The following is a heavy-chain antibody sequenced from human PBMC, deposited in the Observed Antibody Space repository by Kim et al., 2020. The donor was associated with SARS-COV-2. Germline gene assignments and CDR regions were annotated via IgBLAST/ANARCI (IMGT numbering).Heavy chain of an antibody. CDR3: ARDRIAADLDAFDI. D-gene: IGHD6-13*01. CDR2: ISYDGSNK. CDR1: GFTFSSYA. V-gene: IGHV3-30*04. J-gene: IGHJ3*02. Sequence: GGSLRLSCAASGFTFSSYAMHWVRQAPGKGLEWVAVISYDGSNKYYADSVKGRFTISRDNSKNTLYLQMNSLRAEDTAVYYCARDRIAADLDAFDIWGQGTMVTVSS.